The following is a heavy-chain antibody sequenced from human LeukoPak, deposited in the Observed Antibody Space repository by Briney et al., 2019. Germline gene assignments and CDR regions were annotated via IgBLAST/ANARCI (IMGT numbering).Heavy chain of an antibody. J-gene: IGHJ4*02. CDR2: INPGGGST. CDR3: ARSVLARYYDVGEGYFDY. D-gene: IGHD1-26*01. Sequence: GASVKVSCKASGYTFTSYYMYWVRQAPGQGLEWMGLINPGGGSTNYAQKFQGRVTMTRDTSISTAYMELSGLTSDDTAVYYCARSVLARYYDVGEGYFDYWGQGTLVTVSS. CDR1: GYTFTSYY. V-gene: IGHV1-2*02.